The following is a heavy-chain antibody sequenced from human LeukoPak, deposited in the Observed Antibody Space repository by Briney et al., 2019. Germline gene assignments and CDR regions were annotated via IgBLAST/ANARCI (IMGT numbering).Heavy chain of an antibody. J-gene: IGHJ4*02. CDR1: GYKFTSYY. Sequence: ASVKVSCKASGYKFTSYYMHWVRQAPGQGLEWLGIINPTGGTTTYAQKFQGRVTMTRDTSTNTVYMELSSLRSEDTAVYYCARGAGATTSFDYWGQGTMVTVSS. CDR2: INPTGGTT. CDR3: ARGAGATTSFDY. D-gene: IGHD1-26*01. V-gene: IGHV1-46*03.